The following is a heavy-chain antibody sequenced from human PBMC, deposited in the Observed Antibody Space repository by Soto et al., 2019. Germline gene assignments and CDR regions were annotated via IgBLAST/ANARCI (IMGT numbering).Heavy chain of an antibody. V-gene: IGHV3-30-3*01. Sequence: GGSLRLSCAASGFTFSSYAMHWVRQAPGKGLEWVAVISYDGSNKYYADSVKGRFTISRGNSKNTLYLQMNSLRAEDTAVYYCASVKGWSGYQRASDYYDAGVDGWGQGSTVTVSS. CDR2: ISYDGSNK. J-gene: IGHJ6*02. CDR3: ASVKGWSGYQRASDYYDAGVDG. CDR1: GFTFSSYA. D-gene: IGHD3-3*01.